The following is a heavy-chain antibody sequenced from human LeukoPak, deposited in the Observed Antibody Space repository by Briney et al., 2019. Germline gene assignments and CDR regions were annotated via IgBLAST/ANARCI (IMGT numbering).Heavy chain of an antibody. D-gene: IGHD1-1*01. CDR2: INPNSGGT. Sequence: ASVKVSCKASGYTFTGYYMHWVRQAPGQGLEWMGWINPNSGGTNYAQKFQGRVTMTRDTSISTAYMELSRLRSEDTAVYYCARAASGGTGYYYYMDVWGKGTTVTISS. CDR3: ARAASGGTGYYYYMDV. CDR1: GYTFTGYY. J-gene: IGHJ6*03. V-gene: IGHV1-2*02.